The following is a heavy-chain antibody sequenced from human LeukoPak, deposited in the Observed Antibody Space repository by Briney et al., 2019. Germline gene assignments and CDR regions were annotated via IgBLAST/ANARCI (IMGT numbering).Heavy chain of an antibody. Sequence: PGGSLRLSCAASGFTFSSYWMHWVRHAPGKGLVWVSRINSDGSSTSYADSVKGRFTISRDNPKNMLYLQMNSLRAEDTAVYYCARGYYSSIWYSGWFDPWGQGTLVTVSS. CDR1: GFTFSSYW. CDR3: ARGYYSSIWYSGWFDP. CDR2: INSDGSST. D-gene: IGHD6-13*01. V-gene: IGHV3-74*01. J-gene: IGHJ5*02.